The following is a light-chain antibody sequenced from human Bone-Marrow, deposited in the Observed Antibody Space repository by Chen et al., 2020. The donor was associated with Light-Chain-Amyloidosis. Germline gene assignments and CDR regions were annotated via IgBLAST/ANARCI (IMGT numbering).Light chain of an antibody. CDR3: QVWDRSSDRPV. CDR1: NIGSKS. V-gene: IGLV3-21*03. J-gene: IGLJ3*02. Sequence: SYVLTQPSSVSVAPGKTATIAGGGNNIGSKSVHWYQQTPGQAPLLVVYDDSDRPSGIPERLSVSNSATTATLPISSLEAGDEADYYCQVWDRSSDRPVFGGGTKLTVL. CDR2: DDS.